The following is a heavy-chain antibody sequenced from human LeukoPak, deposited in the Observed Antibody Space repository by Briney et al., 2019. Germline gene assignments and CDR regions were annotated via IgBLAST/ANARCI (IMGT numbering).Heavy chain of an antibody. D-gene: IGHD6-6*01. CDR3: ARGVRVGFSSYYFDY. CDR1: GDSMNGLS. V-gene: IGHV4-59*11. J-gene: IGHJ4*02. CDR2: IYDTGNT. Sequence: PSETLSLTCTVSGDSMNGLSWSWIRQSPGKGLEWIAYIYDTGNTNTSPSLKSRVTLSVDTSKEQFSLRLSSVTAADTAVYYCARGVRVGFSSYYFDYWGQGTLVTVSS.